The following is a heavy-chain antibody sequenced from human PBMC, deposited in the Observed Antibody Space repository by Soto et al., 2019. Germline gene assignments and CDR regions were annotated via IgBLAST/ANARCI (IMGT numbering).Heavy chain of an antibody. CDR2: IWYDGRNK. J-gene: IGHJ4*02. CDR3: ARDREWELAREYFDY. V-gene: IGHV3-33*01. Sequence: QVQLVESGGGVVQPGRSLRLSCAASGFTFSSYGMHWVRQAPGKVLEWVAIIWYDGRNKNYADSVKGRFTISRDNSKNTVYLQMSSLRAEDTAVYYCARDREWELAREYFDYWGQGTRVTVSS. D-gene: IGHD1-26*01. CDR1: GFTFSSYG.